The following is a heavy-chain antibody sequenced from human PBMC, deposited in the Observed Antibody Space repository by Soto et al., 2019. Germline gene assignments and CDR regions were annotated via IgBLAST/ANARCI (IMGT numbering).Heavy chain of an antibody. V-gene: IGHV3-74*01. D-gene: IGHD3-10*01. J-gene: IGHJ3*02. CDR2: INSDWSTT. CDR1: GFAFGSYW. Sequence: EVQLVESGGDLVQPGGSLRLSCAASGFAFGSYWMHWVRQAPGKGLVWVSRINSDWSTTSYADSVKGRFTIARDNAKNTLYLQMNSLRAEDTAVYYCARSYHYGSGSYACDIWGQGTMVTVSS. CDR3: ARSYHYGSGSYACDI.